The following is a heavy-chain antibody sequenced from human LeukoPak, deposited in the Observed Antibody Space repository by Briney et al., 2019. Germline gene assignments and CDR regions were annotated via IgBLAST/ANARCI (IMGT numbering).Heavy chain of an antibody. V-gene: IGHV4-59*01. CDR3: ARVRGYDRPADY. J-gene: IGHJ4*02. CDR1: GGSISGFY. Sequence: SETLSLTCTVSGGSISGFYWNWIRQPPGMGLVWIGYIYYSGTTTYNPSLTSRVAISVDTSKNHFSLKLSSVTAADTAVYYCARVRGYDRPADYWGQGTLVTVSS. CDR2: IYYSGTT. D-gene: IGHD5-12*01.